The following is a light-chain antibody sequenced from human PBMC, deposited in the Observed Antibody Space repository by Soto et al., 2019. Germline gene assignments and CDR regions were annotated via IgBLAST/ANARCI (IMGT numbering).Light chain of an antibody. Sequence: EIVMTQSPATLSVSPGERATLSCRASRSVSSDLAWYQQKPGQAPRLLIYGASTRATGIPARFSGSGSGTEFTLTISSLQSEDFAVYHCQQYHNWPPYTFGQGTNLEIK. CDR3: QQYHNWPPYT. CDR2: GAS. V-gene: IGKV3-15*01. CDR1: RSVSSD. J-gene: IGKJ2*01.